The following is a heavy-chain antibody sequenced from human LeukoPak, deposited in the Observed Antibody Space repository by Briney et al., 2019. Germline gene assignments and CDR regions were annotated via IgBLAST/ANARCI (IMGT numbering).Heavy chain of an antibody. CDR1: GFTFSSYA. CDR2: ISSNGGST. V-gene: IGHV3-64*01. Sequence: PGGSLRLSCAASGFTFSSYAMHWVRQAPGKGLEYVSAISSNGGSTYYANSVKGRFTIPRDNSKNTLYLQMGSLRAEDIAVYYCARATRYYDFWSGYSYYFDYWGQGTLVTVSS. J-gene: IGHJ4*02. D-gene: IGHD3-3*01. CDR3: ARATRYYDFWSGYSYYFDY.